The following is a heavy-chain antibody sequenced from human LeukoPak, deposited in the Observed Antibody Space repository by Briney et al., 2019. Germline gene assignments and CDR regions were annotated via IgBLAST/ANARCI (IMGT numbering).Heavy chain of an antibody. CDR3: ARGHAPHGDYSDWFDP. V-gene: IGHV4-31*03. CDR1: GGSISSGGYY. Sequence: SETLSLTCTVSGGSISSGGYYWSWIRQHPGKGLEWIGYIYYSGSTYYNPSLKSRVTISVDTSKNQFSLKLSSVTAADTAGYYCARGHAPHGDYSDWFDPWGQGTLVTVSS. D-gene: IGHD4-17*01. J-gene: IGHJ5*02. CDR2: IYYSGST.